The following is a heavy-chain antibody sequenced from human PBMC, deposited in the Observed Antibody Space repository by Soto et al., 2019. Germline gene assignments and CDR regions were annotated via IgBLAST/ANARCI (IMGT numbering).Heavy chain of an antibody. CDR1: GYTFTSYG. J-gene: IGHJ5*02. CDR2: ISAYNGNT. V-gene: IGHV1-18*01. D-gene: IGHD2-2*01. CDR3: ARDEIVVVPAAPWGWFNP. Sequence: QVQLVQSGAEVKKPGASVKVSCKASGYTFTSYGISWVRQAPGQGLEWMGWISAYNGNTNYAQKLQGRVTMTTDTSKSTAYMELRSLISDDTAVYYCARDEIVVVPAAPWGWFNPWGQGTLVTVSS.